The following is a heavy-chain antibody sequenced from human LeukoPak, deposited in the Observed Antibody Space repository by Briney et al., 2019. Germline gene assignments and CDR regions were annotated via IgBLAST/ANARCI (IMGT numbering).Heavy chain of an antibody. CDR3: ASAPESSGWYGSGTFDI. D-gene: IGHD6-19*01. V-gene: IGHV3-53*01. CDR1: GFTVSTNY. CDR2: IYSGDTT. Sequence: PGGSLRLSCAASGFTVSTNYMSWVRQAPGKGLEWVSVIYSGDTTYYADSVKGRFTISRDNSKNTLYLQMNSLRAEDTAVYYCASAPESSGWYGSGTFDIWGQGTMVTVSS. J-gene: IGHJ3*02.